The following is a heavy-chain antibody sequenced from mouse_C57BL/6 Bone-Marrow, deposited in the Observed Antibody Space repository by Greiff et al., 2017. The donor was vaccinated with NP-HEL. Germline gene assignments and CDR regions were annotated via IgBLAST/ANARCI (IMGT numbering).Heavy chain of an antibody. J-gene: IGHJ2*01. D-gene: IGHD6-2*01. V-gene: IGHV1-4*01. Sequence: VQLQQSGAELARPGASVKMSCKASGYTFTSYTMHWVKKRPGQGLEWIGYINPSSGYTKYNQKFKDKATLTADKSSSTVYMQLSSLTSEDSAVYYCARSLPLDYWGQGTTLTVSS. CDR2: INPSSGYT. CDR3: ARSLPLDY. CDR1: GYTFTSYT.